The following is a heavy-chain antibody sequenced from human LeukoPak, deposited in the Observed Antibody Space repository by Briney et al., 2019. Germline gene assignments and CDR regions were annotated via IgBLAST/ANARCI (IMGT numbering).Heavy chain of an antibody. CDR1: GYTFTNYY. Sequence: ASVKVSCKASGYTFTNYYINWVRQATGQGLEWMGCMDPNSDNTGYAQEFQGRVTITRNTSTSTSYMELTSLRSEDTAVYYCARGLTIFGAVNDAFDIWGQGTMVTVSS. D-gene: IGHD3-3*01. CDR2: MDPNSDNT. CDR3: ARGLTIFGAVNDAFDI. V-gene: IGHV1-8*03. J-gene: IGHJ3*02.